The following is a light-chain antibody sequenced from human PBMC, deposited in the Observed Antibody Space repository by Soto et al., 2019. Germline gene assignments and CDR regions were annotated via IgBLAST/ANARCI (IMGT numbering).Light chain of an antibody. Sequence: DIVITQCPDSLAVSLGERATINCKSSQNVLYSSNNKNYLAWYQKKPGQPPKLLIYWASTRESGVPDRFTGSGSGTDFILTISSLQAEDVAVYYCQQYYSIPLTFGGGTKVEIK. V-gene: IGKV4-1*01. CDR1: QNVLYSSNNKNY. CDR3: QQYYSIPLT. J-gene: IGKJ4*01. CDR2: WAS.